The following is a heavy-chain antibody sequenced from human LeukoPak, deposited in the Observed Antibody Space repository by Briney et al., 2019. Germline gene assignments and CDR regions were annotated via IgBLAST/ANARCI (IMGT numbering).Heavy chain of an antibody. CDR2: IYSGGST. CDR1: GFTVSSNY. CDR3: ASGAINSGIYDSSGGYFDY. D-gene: IGHD3-22*01. V-gene: IGHV3-66*01. Sequence: GGSLRLSCAASGFTVSSNYMSWVRQAPGKGLEWVSVIYSGGSTYYADSVKGRFTISRDNSKNTLYLQMNSLRAEDTAVYYCASGAINSGIYDSSGGYFDYWGQGTLVTVSS. J-gene: IGHJ4*02.